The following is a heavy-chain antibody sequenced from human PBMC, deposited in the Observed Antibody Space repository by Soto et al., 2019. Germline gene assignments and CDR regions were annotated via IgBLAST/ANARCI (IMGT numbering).Heavy chain of an antibody. V-gene: IGHV3-11*01. CDR1: GFTFSDYY. J-gene: IGHJ6*01. D-gene: IGHD3-10*02. CDR3: ARKVFFYCSGAQGDLHYFCGQRSSVIGSAGM. Sequence: PGGSLRLSCAASGFTFSDYYMSWIRQAPGKGLEWVSYISGSGSTIYYADSVKGRFTISRDNAKNSLYLQMNSLRSDDTAVYYCARKVFFYCSGAQGDLHYFCGQRSSVIGSAGM. CDR2: ISGSGSTI.